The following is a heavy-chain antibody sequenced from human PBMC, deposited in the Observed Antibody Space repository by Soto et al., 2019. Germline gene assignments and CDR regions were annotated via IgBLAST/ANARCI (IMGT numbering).Heavy chain of an antibody. D-gene: IGHD3-3*01. CDR2: ISSSSSYI. CDR3: ARDLLRFLEWSPLSYYYYGMDV. CDR1: GFTFSSYS. J-gene: IGHJ6*02. V-gene: IGHV3-21*01. Sequence: KTGGSLRLSCAASGFTFSSYSMNWVRQAPGKGLEWVSSISSSSSYIYYADSVKGRFTISRDNAKNSLYLQMNSLRAEDTAVYYCARDLLRFLEWSPLSYYYYGMDVWGQGTTVTVSS.